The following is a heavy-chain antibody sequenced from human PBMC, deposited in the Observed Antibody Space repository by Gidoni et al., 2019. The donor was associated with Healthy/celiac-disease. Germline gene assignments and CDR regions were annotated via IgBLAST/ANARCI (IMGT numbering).Heavy chain of an antibody. Sequence: QVTLKESGPVLVKPTETLTLTCTVSGFSLSNARMGVSWIRQPPGKALEWLAHIFSNDEKYYSTSLKSRLTIAKDTSKSQVVLTMTNMDPVETATYYCARSRSYYDSSGYYYDYYYYGMDVWGQGTTVTVSS. CDR3: ARSRSYYDSSGYYYDYYYYGMDV. J-gene: IGHJ6*02. CDR1: GFSLSNARMG. CDR2: IFSNDEK. V-gene: IGHV2-26*01. D-gene: IGHD3-22*01.